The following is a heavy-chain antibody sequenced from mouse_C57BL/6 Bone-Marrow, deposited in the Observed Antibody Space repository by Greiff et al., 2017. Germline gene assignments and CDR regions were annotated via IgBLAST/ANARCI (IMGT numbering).Heavy chain of an antibody. D-gene: IGHD2-1*01. Sequence: LVESGAELVRPGASVKLSCKASGYTFTDYYINWVKQRPGQGLEWIARIYPGSGNTYYNEKFKGKATLTAEKSSSTAYMQLSSLTSEDSAVYFCARIYYGNYYAMDYWGQGTSVTVSS. CDR2: IYPGSGNT. CDR3: ARIYYGNYYAMDY. CDR1: GYTFTDYY. V-gene: IGHV1-76*01. J-gene: IGHJ4*01.